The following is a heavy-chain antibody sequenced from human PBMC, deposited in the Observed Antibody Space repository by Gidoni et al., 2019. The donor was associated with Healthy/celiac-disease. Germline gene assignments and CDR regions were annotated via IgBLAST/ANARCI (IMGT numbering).Heavy chain of an antibody. V-gene: IGHV3-33*01. CDR1: GFTFSSYG. J-gene: IGHJ4*02. CDR3: ARGGPRPYFDY. CDR2: RWYDGSNK. Sequence: QVQVVESGGGVVQPGRSRRLYCAASGFTFSSYGMHWVRQAPGKGLEWVAVRWYDGSNKYYADSVKGRFTISRDNSKNTLYLQMNSLRAEDTAVYYCARGGPRPYFDYWGQGTLVTVSS.